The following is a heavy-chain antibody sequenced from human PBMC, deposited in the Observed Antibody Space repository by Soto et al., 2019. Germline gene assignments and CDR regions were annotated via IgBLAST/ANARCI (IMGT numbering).Heavy chain of an antibody. J-gene: IGHJ5*02. CDR1: GFTFSNYA. V-gene: IGHV3-23*01. CDR3: AKSRPATTSCYGS. CDR2: ISASGGGT. Sequence: EVHLLQSAGGLVQPGGSLRLSCAVSGFTFSNYAMTWVRRAPGKGLEWVSAISASGGGTFYADSVKGRFIISRDSSKNTLYLQMNSLRVEDTAVYYCAKSRPATTSCYGSWGQGTMVTVSS. D-gene: IGHD2-2*01.